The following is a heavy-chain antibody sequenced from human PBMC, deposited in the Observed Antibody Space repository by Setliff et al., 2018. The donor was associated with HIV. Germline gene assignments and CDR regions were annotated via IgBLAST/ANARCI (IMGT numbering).Heavy chain of an antibody. CDR1: GYRFTTYE. CDR2: INVNSGGT. D-gene: IGHD3-10*01. Sequence: ASVKVSCKASGYRFTTYEMHWVRQALGQGLEWMGWINVNSGGTKYAQKFQGRVTMTRDTSISTAYMEVSSLRSDDTAVYYCAREGSPIYYFDYWSQGTLVTVSS. V-gene: IGHV1-2*02. CDR3: AREGSPIYYFDY. J-gene: IGHJ4*02.